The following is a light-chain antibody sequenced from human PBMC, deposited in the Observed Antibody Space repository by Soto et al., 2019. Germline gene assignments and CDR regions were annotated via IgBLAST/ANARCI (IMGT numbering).Light chain of an antibody. CDR3: QQYYSTLT. V-gene: IGKV4-1*01. CDR1: QSVLYSSNNKNY. J-gene: IGKJ4*01. Sequence: DIVMTQSPDSLAVSLGERATINCKYSQSVLYSSNNKNYLAWYQQKLGQSPKLLIYWASTRESGVPDRFRGSGSGTDFTLTISSLQAEDVAVYYCQQYYSTLTFGGGTKVDIK. CDR2: WAS.